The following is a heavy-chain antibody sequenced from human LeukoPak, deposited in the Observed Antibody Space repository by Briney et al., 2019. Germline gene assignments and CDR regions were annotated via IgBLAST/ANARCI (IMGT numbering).Heavy chain of an antibody. V-gene: IGHV4-34*01. CDR2: INHSGST. Sequence: SETLSLTCAVYGGSFSGSYWSWIRRPPGKGQEWIEEINHSGSTNYNPSLKSRVTISVDTSKNQFSLRLNSVTAADTAVYYCARGQVELRYYLLYYYYYYMAVWAKGPRSPSP. CDR1: GGSFSGSY. D-gene: IGHD1-7*01. J-gene: IGHJ6*03. CDR3: ARGQVELRYYLLYYYYYYMAV.